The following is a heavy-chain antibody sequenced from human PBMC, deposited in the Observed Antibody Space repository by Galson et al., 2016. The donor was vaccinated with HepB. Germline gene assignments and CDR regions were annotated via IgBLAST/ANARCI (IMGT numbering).Heavy chain of an antibody. Sequence: SLRLSCAASGFNFGSYSINWVRQAPGKGLEWVSSINSPGLKIHYADSLKGRFTISRDTAKSSVFLQMSDLRAEDTAIYYCTRGSRWSGYYTIDYWGRGTPVTVSS. V-gene: IGHV3-21*06. D-gene: IGHD3-3*01. CDR3: TRGSRWSGYYTIDY. CDR1: GFNFGSYS. CDR2: INSPGLKI. J-gene: IGHJ4*02.